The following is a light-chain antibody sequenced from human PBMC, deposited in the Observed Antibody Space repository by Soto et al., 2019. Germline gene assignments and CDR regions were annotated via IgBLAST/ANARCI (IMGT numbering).Light chain of an antibody. CDR1: QSISIW. Sequence: DIQMTQSPSTLSASVGDRVTITCRASQSISIWLAWYQHKPGKAPKLLIYNAFTSESGVPSRFSGSGSGTEFPLTISSLQPDDFATYYCQQYINYPLTFGGGTNVEI. J-gene: IGKJ4*01. CDR3: QQYINYPLT. V-gene: IGKV1-5*01. CDR2: NAF.